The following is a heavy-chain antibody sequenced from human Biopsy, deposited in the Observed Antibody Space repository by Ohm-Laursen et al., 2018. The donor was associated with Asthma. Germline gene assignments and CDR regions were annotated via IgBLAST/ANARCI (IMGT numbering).Heavy chain of an antibody. CDR2: VSSDGHNK. CDR1: GVVFSQCG. J-gene: IGHJ3*02. V-gene: IGHV3-30*03. CDR3: ARQSGQDNGDSSAFDT. D-gene: IGHD3-22*01. Sequence: SLRLSCSASGVVFSQCGMHWVRQGPGKGLEWVALVSSDGHNKYYEQSVKGRFTISRDNSRNRLDLQINRLTVEDSAVYFCARQSGQDNGDSSAFDTWGQGTKVAVSS.